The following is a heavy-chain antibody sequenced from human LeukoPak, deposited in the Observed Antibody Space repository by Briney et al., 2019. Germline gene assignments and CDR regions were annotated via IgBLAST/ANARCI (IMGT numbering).Heavy chain of an antibody. CDR3: ARDGYYGSGSYLNWFDP. Sequence: SETLSLTCTVSGASVTSGSDYWSWIRQSAGKVLEWIGRIYVTGSTNYNPSLKSRVTMSVDTSKNQFSLKLSSVTAADTAVYYCARDGYYGSGSYLNWFDPWGQGTLVTVSS. J-gene: IGHJ5*02. V-gene: IGHV4-61*10. CDR1: GASVTSGSDY. CDR2: IYVTGST. D-gene: IGHD3-10*01.